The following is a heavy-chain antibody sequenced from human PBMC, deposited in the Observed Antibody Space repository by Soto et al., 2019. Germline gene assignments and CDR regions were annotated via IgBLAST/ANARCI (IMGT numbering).Heavy chain of an antibody. CDR3: ARGGSSSDNGMDV. J-gene: IGHJ6*02. CDR2: MSSRSYTI. CDR1: GFSFSTYS. Sequence: EVQLVESGGGLVQHVLSLRLSCSASGFSFSTYSMNWGRQAPGKGLEWVSYMSSRSYTIYYVDSVKGRLTISRDKAKNSLYLQMNSLRDEDTAVYYCARGGSSSDNGMDVWGQGPTVTVSS. D-gene: IGHD6-6*01. V-gene: IGHV3-48*02.